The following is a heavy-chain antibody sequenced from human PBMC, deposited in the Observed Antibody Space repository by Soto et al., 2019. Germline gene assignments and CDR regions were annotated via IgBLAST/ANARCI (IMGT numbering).Heavy chain of an antibody. CDR2: FDPEDGET. J-gene: IGHJ5*02. CDR3: ATELGYFSVGSCYPSWFDP. D-gene: IGHD2-15*01. V-gene: IGHV1-24*01. CDR1: GYTLTELS. Sequence: GASVKVSCKVSGYTLTELSMPWVRQAPGKGIEWMGGFDPEDGETIYAQKFQGRVTMTEDTSTDTAYMELSSLRSEDTAVYYCATELGYFSVGSCYPSWFDPWGQGTLVTVSS.